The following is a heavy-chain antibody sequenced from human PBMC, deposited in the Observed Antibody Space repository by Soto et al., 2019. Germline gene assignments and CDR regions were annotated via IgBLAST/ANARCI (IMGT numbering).Heavy chain of an antibody. J-gene: IGHJ3*02. V-gene: IGHV1-69*06. CDR2: IIPIFGTA. CDR1: GGTFSSYA. CDR3: ARAPRLVDTADNGDAFDI. D-gene: IGHD5-18*01. Sequence: SVKVSCKASGGTFSSYAISWVRQAPGQGIEWMGGIIPIFGTANYAQKFQGRVTITADKYTSTAYMELSSLRSEDTAGYYCARAPRLVDTADNGDAFDIWRQETMVAVSS.